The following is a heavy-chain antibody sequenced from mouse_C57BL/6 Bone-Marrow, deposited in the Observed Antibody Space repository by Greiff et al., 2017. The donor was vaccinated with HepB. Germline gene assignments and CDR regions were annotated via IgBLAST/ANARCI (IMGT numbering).Heavy chain of an antibody. D-gene: IGHD2-4*01. CDR1: GFTFSNYW. J-gene: IGHJ3*01. Sequence: EVKLVESGGGLVQPGGSMKLSCVASGFTFSNYWMNWVRQSPEKGLEWVAQIRLKSDNYATHYAESVKGRFTISRDDSKSSVYLQMNNLRAEDTGIYYCTDHYYDYEEWFAYWGQGTLVTVSA. V-gene: IGHV6-3*01. CDR3: TDHYYDYEEWFAY. CDR2: IRLKSDNYAT.